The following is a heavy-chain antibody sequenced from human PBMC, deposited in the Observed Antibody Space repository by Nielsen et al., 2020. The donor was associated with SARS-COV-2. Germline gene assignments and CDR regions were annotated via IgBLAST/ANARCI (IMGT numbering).Heavy chain of an antibody. CDR3: AKGGLYYYGSGSYEYGMDV. D-gene: IGHD3-10*01. Sequence: GESLKISCAASGFTFSDSTMHWVRQAPGKGLEWVSVISYDGSNKYYADSVKGRFTISRDNSKNTLYLQMNSLRAEDTAVYYCAKGGLYYYGSGSYEYGMDVWGQGTTVTVSS. CDR1: GFTFSDST. V-gene: IGHV3-30*04. J-gene: IGHJ6*02. CDR2: ISYDGSNK.